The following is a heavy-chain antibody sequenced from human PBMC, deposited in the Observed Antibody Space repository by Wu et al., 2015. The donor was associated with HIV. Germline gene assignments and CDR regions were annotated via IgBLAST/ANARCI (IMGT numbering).Heavy chain of an antibody. J-gene: IGHJ4*01. V-gene: IGHV1-69*05. CDR3: VRGGRMGLVMILEFTYLYI. CDR1: GGTFSTYA. D-gene: IGHD3-10*01. CDR2: IIPALGTV. Sequence: QVQLVQSGAEVKKPGSSVKVSCKASGGTFSTYAMNWVRQAPGQGLEWMGRIIPALGTVKYAQNFQGRVTITTDGTDESTRTAYMELSSLRFEDTAVYFCVRGGRMGLVMILEFTYLYIWGRGTTGRPSPQ.